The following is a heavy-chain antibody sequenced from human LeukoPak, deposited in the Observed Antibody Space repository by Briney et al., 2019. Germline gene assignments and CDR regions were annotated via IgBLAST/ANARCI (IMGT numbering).Heavy chain of an antibody. CDR1: GFTFSSYS. CDR2: ISSSSSSYI. Sequence: PGGSLRLSCAASGFTFSSYSMNWVRQAPGKGLEWVSSISSSSSSYIYYADSVKGRFTISRDNAKNSLYLQMNSLRAEDTAVYYCARLSPPATGYYDSRYFDYWGQGTLVTVSS. V-gene: IGHV3-21*01. J-gene: IGHJ4*02. D-gene: IGHD3-22*01. CDR3: ARLSPPATGYYDSRYFDY.